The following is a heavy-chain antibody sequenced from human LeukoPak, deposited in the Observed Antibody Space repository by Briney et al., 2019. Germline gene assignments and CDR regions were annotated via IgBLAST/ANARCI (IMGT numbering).Heavy chain of an antibody. CDR3: ARGGNWNDVHY. CDR1: GGTFSNSA. D-gene: IGHD1-1*01. CDR2: INPSGGST. Sequence: ASVKVSCKASGGTFSNSAISWVRQAPGQGLEWMGIINPSGGSTRYAQKFQGRVTMTRDTSTSTVYMELSSLRSEDTAVYYCARGGNWNDVHYWGQGTLVTVSS. V-gene: IGHV1-46*01. J-gene: IGHJ4*02.